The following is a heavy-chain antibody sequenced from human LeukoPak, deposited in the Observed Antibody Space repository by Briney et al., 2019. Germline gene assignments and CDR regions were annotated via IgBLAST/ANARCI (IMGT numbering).Heavy chain of an antibody. CDR2: ISSSSSYI. CDR1: GFTFSSYS. D-gene: IGHD3-10*01. CDR3: ARGGKNFDY. V-gene: IGHV3-21*01. J-gene: IGHJ4*02. Sequence: PGGSLRLSCAASGFTFSSYSMNWVRQAPGKGLEWVSSISSSSSYIYYADSVKGRFTISRDNAKNSLYLQMNGLRAEDTAVYYCARGGKNFDYWGQGTLVTVSS.